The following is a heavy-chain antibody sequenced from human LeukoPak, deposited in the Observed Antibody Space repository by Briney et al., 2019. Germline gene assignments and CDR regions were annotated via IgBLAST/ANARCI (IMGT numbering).Heavy chain of an antibody. J-gene: IGHJ6*02. V-gene: IGHV4-59*12. CDR3: ARALSSYYDILTGYPHYYGMDV. CDR1: GGSISNYY. Sequence: SETLSLTCTVPGGSISNYYWSWIRQPPGKGLEWIGYIYYSGSTYYNPSLKSRVTISVDTSKNQFSLKLSSVTAADTAVYYCARALSSYYDILTGYPHYYGMDVWGQGTTVTVSS. CDR2: IYYSGST. D-gene: IGHD3-9*01.